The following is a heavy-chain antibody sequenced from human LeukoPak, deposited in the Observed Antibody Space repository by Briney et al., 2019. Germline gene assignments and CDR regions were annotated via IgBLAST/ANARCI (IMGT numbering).Heavy chain of an antibody. CDR1: GFTFSSYG. CDR3: ARDRPDIVVVPAAGGVATTNSGMDV. V-gene: IGHV3-33*01. D-gene: IGHD2-2*01. J-gene: IGHJ6*04. CDR2: IWYDGSNK. Sequence: GGSLRLSCAASGFTFSSYGMHWVRQAPGKGLEWVAVIWYDGSNKYYADSVKGRFTISRDNSKNTLYLQMNSLRAEDTAVYYCARDRPDIVVVPAAGGVATTNSGMDVWGKGTTVTVSS.